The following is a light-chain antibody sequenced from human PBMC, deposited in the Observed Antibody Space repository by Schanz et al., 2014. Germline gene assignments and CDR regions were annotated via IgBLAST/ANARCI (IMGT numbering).Light chain of an antibody. CDR2: YDD. CDR1: SSNIGNNA. V-gene: IGLV1-36*01. Sequence: QSVLTQPPSVSEAPRQRVTISCSGSSSNIGNNAVNWYQQLPGKAPKLLIYYDDLLPSGVSDRFSGSKSGTSASLAISGLQSEDSPPYYCAAWDDSLNGWVFGGGTKLTVL. J-gene: IGLJ3*02. CDR3: AAWDDSLNGWV.